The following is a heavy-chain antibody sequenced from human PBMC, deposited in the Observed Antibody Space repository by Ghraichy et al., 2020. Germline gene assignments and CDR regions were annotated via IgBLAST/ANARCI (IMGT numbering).Heavy chain of an antibody. Sequence: GGSLRLSCAASGFTFSSYAMSWVRQAPGKGLEWVSAISGSGGSTYYADSVKGRFTISRDNSKNTLYLQMNSLRAEDTAVYYCAKAMTNDSSGYYRPYYFDYWGQGTLVTVSS. V-gene: IGHV3-23*01. CDR2: ISGSGGST. CDR3: AKAMTNDSSGYYRPYYFDY. D-gene: IGHD3-22*01. CDR1: GFTFSSYA. J-gene: IGHJ4*02.